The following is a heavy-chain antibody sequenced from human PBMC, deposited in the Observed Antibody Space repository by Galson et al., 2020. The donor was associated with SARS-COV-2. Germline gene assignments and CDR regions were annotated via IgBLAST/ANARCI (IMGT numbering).Heavy chain of an antibody. CDR2: ISVSGIST. Sequence: GGSLRLSCADSGFTFSSYAMSWVRQAPGKGLEWVSAISVSGISTYYADSVKGRFTISRDNSNNIVYLQMNSLRAEDTAVYYCAKDRPRIVLLLNDCGQGTLVTVS. CDR3: AKDRPRIVLLLND. V-gene: IGHV3-23*01. J-gene: IGHJ4*02. CDR1: GFTFSSYA. D-gene: IGHD3-22*01.